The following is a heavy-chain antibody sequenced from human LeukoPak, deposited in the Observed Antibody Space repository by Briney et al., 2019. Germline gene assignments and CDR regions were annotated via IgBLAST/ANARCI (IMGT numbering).Heavy chain of an antibody. D-gene: IGHD3-10*02. J-gene: IGHJ4*02. CDR2: IYTSGST. Sequence: PSETLSLTCTVSGGSISSYYWSWIRQPAGKGLEWIGRIYTSGSTNYNPSLKSRVTMSVDTSKNQFSLKLSSVTAADTAVYYCAREATTMYLGSLNRFDYWGQGTLVTVSS. V-gene: IGHV4-4*07. CDR3: AREATTMYLGSLNRFDY. CDR1: GGSISSYY.